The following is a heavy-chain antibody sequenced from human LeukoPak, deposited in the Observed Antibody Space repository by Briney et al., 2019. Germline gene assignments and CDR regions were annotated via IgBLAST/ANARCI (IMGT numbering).Heavy chain of an antibody. CDR2: IYTSGST. J-gene: IGHJ4*02. V-gene: IGHV4-4*07. Sequence: PSETLSLTCTVSGGSISSYYWSWIRQPAGKGLEWIGRIYTSGSTNYSPSLKSRVTMSVDTSKNQFSLKLSSVTAADTAVYYCTRDLGPVTHSYDSSGYFYWGQGTLVTVSS. D-gene: IGHD3-22*01. CDR1: GGSISSYY. CDR3: TRDLGPVTHSYDSSGYFY.